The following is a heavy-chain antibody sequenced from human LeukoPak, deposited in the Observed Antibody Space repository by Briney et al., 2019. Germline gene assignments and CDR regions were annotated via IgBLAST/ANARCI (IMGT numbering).Heavy chain of an antibody. Sequence: GGSLRLSCEASGFSISNAWMSWVRQAPGKGLEWVGRIKSEAAGATTDYAASVKGRFTISRDGSKNTLYLQMNRLMSEDTAVYYCSTPPDWGQGTLVTVSS. CDR2: IKSEAAGATT. J-gene: IGHJ4*02. CDR1: GFSISNAW. V-gene: IGHV3-15*01. CDR3: STPPD.